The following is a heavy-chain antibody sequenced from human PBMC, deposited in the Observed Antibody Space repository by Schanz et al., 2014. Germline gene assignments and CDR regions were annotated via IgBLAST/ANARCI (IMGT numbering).Heavy chain of an antibody. D-gene: IGHD2-2*01. V-gene: IGHV1-46*03. CDR2: INPSGGST. CDR3: ARGGFVDSTSFDS. CDR1: GYTFTTYY. J-gene: IGHJ4*02. Sequence: QVQLVQSGAEVKKPGVSVKVSCKASGYTFTTYYIHWVRQAPGQGLEWMGIINPSGGSTSYAQKFQGRVTMTRDTSTSTVYMELSSLRSEDTAVYYCARGGFVDSTSFDSWGQGTLVTVSS.